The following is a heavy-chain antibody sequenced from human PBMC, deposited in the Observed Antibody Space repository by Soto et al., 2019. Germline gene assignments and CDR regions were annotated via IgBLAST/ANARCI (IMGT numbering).Heavy chain of an antibody. CDR1: GFTFSSYA. J-gene: IGHJ4*02. CDR3: EEDRDSGCYPDY. D-gene: IGHD6-19*01. V-gene: IGHV3-23*01. CDR2: ISGSGGDT. Sequence: EVQLLESGGGLVQPGGSLRLSCAASGFTFSSYAMSWVRQAPGTGLEWVSTISGSGGDTYYADIVKGRFTISRDISKNTLYLQTDGLRAEDTAVYYCEEDRDSGCYPDYWGLGTLVTVSS.